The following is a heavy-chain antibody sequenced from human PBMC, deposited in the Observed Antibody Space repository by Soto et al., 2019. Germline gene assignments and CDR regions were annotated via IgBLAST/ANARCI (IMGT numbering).Heavy chain of an antibody. V-gene: IGHV5-51*01. J-gene: IGHJ4*02. CDR3: ARVQGRRSRLPFDC. D-gene: IGHD6-13*01. CDR1: GYSFTTHW. Sequence: PGESLKISCKSSGYSFTTHWIGWVRQMPGKGLEWMGIIYPGDSDTRYSPSFQGQVTISADKSISTAYLQWSSLQASDTAIYYCARVQGRRSRLPFDCWGPGTLVTLSS. CDR2: IYPGDSDT.